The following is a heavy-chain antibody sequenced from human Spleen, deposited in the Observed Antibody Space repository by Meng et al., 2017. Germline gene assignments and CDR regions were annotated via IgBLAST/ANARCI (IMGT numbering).Heavy chain of an antibody. V-gene: IGHV4/OR15-8*02. CDR3: ASWIYSCGWQ. J-gene: IGHJ4*02. D-gene: IGHD6-19*01. Sequence: QVQLQESGPGLVKPSGTLSLTCVVSGGSISSIDWWSWVRQPPGKGLEWIGEIYHGGDTNYNPSLKSRVTIAIDRSKNQFSLKLSSVTAADTAVYYCASWIYSCGWQWGQGTLVTASS. CDR2: IYHGGDT. CDR1: GGSISSIDW.